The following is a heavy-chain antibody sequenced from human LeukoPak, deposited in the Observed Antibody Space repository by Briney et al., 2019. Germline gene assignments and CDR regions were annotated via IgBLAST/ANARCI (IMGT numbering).Heavy chain of an antibody. D-gene: IGHD6-13*01. CDR2: IYPGDSDT. J-gene: IGHJ4*02. CDR3: ARHRAAAEGGALDY. V-gene: IGHV5-51*01. Sequence: GESLKISCKAPGYSFTSYWIGWVRQMPGKGLEWMGIIYPGDSDTRYSPSFQGQVTISADKSISAAYLQWSSLKASDNAMYYCARHRAAAEGGALDYWGQGTLVTVSS. CDR1: GYSFTSYW.